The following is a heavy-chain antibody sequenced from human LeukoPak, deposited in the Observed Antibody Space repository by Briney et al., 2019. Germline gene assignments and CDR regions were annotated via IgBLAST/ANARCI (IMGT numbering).Heavy chain of an antibody. Sequence: SETLSLTCTVSGGSISSGGYCWSWLRQHPGKGLEWIGYIYDSGSTYYDPSLKSRVTISVDTAKNQFSLTLSSVTAADTAVYYCARGPARDDCWSGSLPDYSDYWGQGTLVTVSS. V-gene: IGHV4-31*03. J-gene: IGHJ4*02. D-gene: IGHD3-3*01. CDR3: ARGPARDDCWSGSLPDYSDY. CDR1: GGSISSGGYC. CDR2: IYDSGST.